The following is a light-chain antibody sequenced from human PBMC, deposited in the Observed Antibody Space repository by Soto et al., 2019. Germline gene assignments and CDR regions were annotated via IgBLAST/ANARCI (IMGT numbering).Light chain of an antibody. CDR2: GAS. Sequence: EILMTQSPATLAVSPGDSATLSCRASQSVSTSLAWYQQKPGQAPRLLIYGASNRATGIPDRFSGSGSGTDFTLTISRLEPEDFAVYYCQQYGSSGTFGQGTKVDIK. CDR1: QSVSTS. V-gene: IGKV3-20*01. J-gene: IGKJ1*01. CDR3: QQYGSSGT.